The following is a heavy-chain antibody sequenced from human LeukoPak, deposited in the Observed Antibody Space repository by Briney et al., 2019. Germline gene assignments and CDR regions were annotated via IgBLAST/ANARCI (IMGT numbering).Heavy chain of an antibody. V-gene: IGHV3-7*05. Sequence: PGGSLRLSCAASGFTFSSNWMNWVRQAPGKGLEWVANIKQDGSEKNYVDSVKGRFTISRDNAKNSLYLQMNSLRAEDTAVYYCAKGGQQLVRYYFDYWGQGTLVTVSS. D-gene: IGHD6-13*01. CDR1: GFTFSSNW. CDR2: IKQDGSEK. CDR3: AKGGQQLVRYYFDY. J-gene: IGHJ4*02.